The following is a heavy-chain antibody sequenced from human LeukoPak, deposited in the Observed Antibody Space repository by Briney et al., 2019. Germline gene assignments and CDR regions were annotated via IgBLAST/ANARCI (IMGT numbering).Heavy chain of an antibody. CDR3: ARDQDYDFWSGSEYYFDY. Sequence: GGSLRLSCAASGFTFSSYAMHWVRQAPGKGLEYVSAISSNGGSTYYANSVKGRFTISRDNAKNSLYLQMNSLRAEDTAVYYCARDQDYDFWSGSEYYFDYWGQGTLVTVSS. D-gene: IGHD3-3*01. CDR2: ISSNGGST. V-gene: IGHV3-64*01. J-gene: IGHJ4*02. CDR1: GFTFSSYA.